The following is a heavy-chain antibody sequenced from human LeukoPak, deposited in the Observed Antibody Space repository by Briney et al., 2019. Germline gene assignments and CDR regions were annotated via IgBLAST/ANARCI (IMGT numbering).Heavy chain of an antibody. Sequence: GGSLRLSCAASGFTFISYAMSWVRQAPGKGLEWVSAISGSGGSTYYADSVKGRFTISRDNSKNTLYLQMNSLRAEDTAVYYCAKDREDLTQNNWGQGTLVTVSS. CDR1: GFTFISYA. CDR2: ISGSGGST. V-gene: IGHV3-23*01. J-gene: IGHJ4*02. D-gene: IGHD4-23*01. CDR3: AKDREDLTQNN.